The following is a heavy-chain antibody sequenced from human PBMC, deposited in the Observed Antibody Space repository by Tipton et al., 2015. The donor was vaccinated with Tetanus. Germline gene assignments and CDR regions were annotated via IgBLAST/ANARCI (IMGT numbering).Heavy chain of an antibody. CDR3: ARGPRIQPNVYPFDY. V-gene: IGHV4-34*01. CDR2: INHSGST. CDR1: GGSFSGYY. Sequence: TLSLTCAVYGGSFSGYYWSWIRQPPGKGLEWIGEINHSGSTNYNPSLKSRVTISVDTSKNQFSLKLSSVTAADTAVYYCARGPRIQPNVYPFDYWGQGTLVTVSP. J-gene: IGHJ4*02. D-gene: IGHD2-2*01.